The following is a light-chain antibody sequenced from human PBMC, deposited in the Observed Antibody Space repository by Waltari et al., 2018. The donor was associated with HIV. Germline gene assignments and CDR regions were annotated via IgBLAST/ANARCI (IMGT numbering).Light chain of an antibody. J-gene: IGLJ2*01. Sequence: QSVLTQSPSASGTPGQRVIISCSGSSPSIGSNRVHWYQQLPGPAPKLLIYSNNERPSGVPDRFSGSKSGTSASLAISGLQSEDEADYHCAAWDDSLNGPVFGGGTKLTVL. CDR1: SPSIGSNR. CDR3: AAWDDSLNGPV. CDR2: SNN. V-gene: IGLV1-44*01.